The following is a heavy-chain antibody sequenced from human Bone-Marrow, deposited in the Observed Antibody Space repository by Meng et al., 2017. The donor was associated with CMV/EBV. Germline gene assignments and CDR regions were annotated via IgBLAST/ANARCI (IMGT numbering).Heavy chain of an antibody. Sequence: GGSLRLSCAGSGFSFDDYAMHWVRQAPGKGLEWVSGISWNSGSIAYAGSVKGRFTISRDNARNSLYLQMNSLRVEDTALYYCTKDKSLAVAGSGAGGMDVWGQGTTVTVYS. CDR3: TKDKSLAVAGSGAGGMDV. CDR1: GFSFDDYA. D-gene: IGHD6-19*01. V-gene: IGHV3-9*01. CDR2: ISWNSGSI. J-gene: IGHJ6*02.